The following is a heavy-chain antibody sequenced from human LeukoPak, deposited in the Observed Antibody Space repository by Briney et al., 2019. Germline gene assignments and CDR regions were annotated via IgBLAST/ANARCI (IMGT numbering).Heavy chain of an antibody. CDR3: ARGQTDVDY. CDR2: ITPNSGGT. Sequence: ASVKVSCKASGYTFTGYNMPWVRQAPGQGLEWMRWITPNSGGTNYAQKFQGRVTMTRDTAISTAYMELSRLRSDDTAVYYCARGQTDVDYWGQGTLVTVSS. J-gene: IGHJ4*02. V-gene: IGHV1-2*02. CDR1: GYTFTGYN.